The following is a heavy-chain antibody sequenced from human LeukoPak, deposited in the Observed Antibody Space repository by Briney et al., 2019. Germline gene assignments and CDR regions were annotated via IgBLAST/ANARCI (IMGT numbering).Heavy chain of an antibody. V-gene: IGHV3-23*01. CDR2: ISGSGGST. D-gene: IGHD3-10*01. CDR1: GFTFSSYA. CDR3: AKLVRGVIIIAYFDY. J-gene: IGHJ4*02. Sequence: GGSLRLSCAASGFTFSSYAMSWVRQAPGKGLEWVSAISGSGGSTYYADSVKGRFTISRDNSKNTLYLQMNSLRAEDTAVYYCAKLVRGVIIIAYFDYWGQGTLVTVSS.